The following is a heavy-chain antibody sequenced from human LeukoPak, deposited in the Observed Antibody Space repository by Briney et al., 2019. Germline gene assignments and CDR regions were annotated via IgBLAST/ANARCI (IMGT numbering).Heavy chain of an antibody. CDR1: GFTFDDYA. V-gene: IGHV3-43*02. J-gene: IGHJ4*02. CDR2: FSGDGCST. CDR3: AKAPGGYGSCYFDY. D-gene: IGHD3-10*01. Sequence: GGSLRLSCAASGFTFDDYAMDWVRQAPGKGLEWVSLFSGDGCSTYCADSVKGRFTISRDNSKNSLYLQMNSLRTEDTALYYCAKAPGGYGSCYFDYWGQGTLVTVSS.